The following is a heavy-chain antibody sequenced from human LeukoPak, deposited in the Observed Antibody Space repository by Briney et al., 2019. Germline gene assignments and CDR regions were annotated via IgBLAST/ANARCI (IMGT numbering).Heavy chain of an antibody. V-gene: IGHV4-34*01. Sequence: GSLRLSCAASGFTFSDYYWSWIRQPPGKGLEWIGEINHSGSTNYNPSLKSRVTISVDTSKNQFSLKLSSVTAADTAVYYCARGRGHYDFWSGYSGPSGAFDIWGQGTMVTVSS. D-gene: IGHD3-3*01. J-gene: IGHJ3*02. CDR1: GFTFSDYY. CDR2: INHSGST. CDR3: ARGRGHYDFWSGYSGPSGAFDI.